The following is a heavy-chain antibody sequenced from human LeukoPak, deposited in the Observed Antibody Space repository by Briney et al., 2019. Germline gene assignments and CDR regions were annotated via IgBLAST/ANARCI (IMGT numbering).Heavy chain of an antibody. V-gene: IGHV4-59*11. D-gene: IGHD2-2*01. Sequence: PSETLSLTCTVSGGSISSHYLACIRQPPEKGLEWIGYMSYSGSTKYNPSLMSRVNISMDTSKNQFSLRLSSVTAAHPAIPYCARFKVPAAPLGPWGQGTLVTVSS. CDR1: GGSISSHY. CDR2: MSYSGST. CDR3: ARFKVPAAPLGP. J-gene: IGHJ5*02.